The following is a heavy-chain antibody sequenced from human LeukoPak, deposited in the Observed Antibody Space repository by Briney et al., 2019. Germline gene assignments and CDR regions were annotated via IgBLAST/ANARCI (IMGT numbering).Heavy chain of an antibody. CDR2: IIPILGIA. D-gene: IGHD4-17*01. CDR1: GGTFSSYA. Sequence: GASVKVSCKASGGTFSSYAISWVRQAPGQGLEWMGRIIPILGIANYAQKFQGRATITADKSTSTAYMELSSLRSEDTAVYYCARAWVDYGVYYWGQGTLVTVSS. V-gene: IGHV1-69*04. J-gene: IGHJ4*02. CDR3: ARAWVDYGVYY.